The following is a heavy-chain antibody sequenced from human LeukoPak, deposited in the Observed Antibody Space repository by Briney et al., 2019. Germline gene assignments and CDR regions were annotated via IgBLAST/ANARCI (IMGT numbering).Heavy chain of an antibody. V-gene: IGHV4-38-2*02. CDR3: ARAGYCSGVSCYSAVPGKY. J-gene: IGHJ4*02. D-gene: IGHD2-15*01. CDR2: IYHSGNT. CDR1: GYSISSGYY. Sequence: SETLSLTCTVSGYSISSGYYWAWIRQSPGKGLEWIGSIYHSGNTYYNPPLKSRVIILVDTSKNQFSLQLGSVTATDTAVYYCARAGYCSGVSCYSAVPGKYWGQGALVTVSS.